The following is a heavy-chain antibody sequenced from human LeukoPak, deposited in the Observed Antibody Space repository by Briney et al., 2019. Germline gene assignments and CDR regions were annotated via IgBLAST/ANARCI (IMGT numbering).Heavy chain of an antibody. Sequence: SETLSLTCAVYGGSFTGYYWSWIRQSPGKGLEWIGEINHSGSTNYKSSLKSRVTISVDTSKNQFSLRVSSVTAADTAVYYCARLIRRVRLYAVAGTYVGDYWGQGTLVTVSS. CDR1: GGSFTGYY. CDR3: ARLIRRVRLYAVAGTYVGDY. D-gene: IGHD6-19*01. J-gene: IGHJ4*02. CDR2: INHSGST. V-gene: IGHV4-34*01.